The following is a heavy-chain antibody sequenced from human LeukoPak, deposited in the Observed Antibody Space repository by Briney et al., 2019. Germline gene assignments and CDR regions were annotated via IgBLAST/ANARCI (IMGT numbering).Heavy chain of an antibody. D-gene: IGHD3-10*01. J-gene: IGHJ5*02. Sequence: PSETLSLTCTVSGGSISSYYWSWIRQPPGKGLEWIGYIYYSGSTNYNPSLKSRVTISVDTSKNQFSLKLSSVTAADTAVYYCARHRITMVRGVIPGSWFDPWGQGTLVTVSS. CDR2: IYYSGST. CDR3: ARHRITMVRGVIPGSWFDP. CDR1: GGSISSYY. V-gene: IGHV4-59*08.